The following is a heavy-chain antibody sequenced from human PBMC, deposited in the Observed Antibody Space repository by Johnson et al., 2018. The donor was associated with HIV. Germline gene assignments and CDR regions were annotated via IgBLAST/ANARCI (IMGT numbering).Heavy chain of an antibody. CDR2: ISYDGSNK. CDR3: ARVPVVIGGVRKAFDI. Sequence: QMQLVESGGGVVQPGRSLRLSCAASGFTFSSYAMHWVRQAPGKGLEWVAVISYDGSNKYYADSVKGRFTISRDNSKNTLYLQMNSLRAEDTAVYYCARVPVVIGGVRKAFDIWGQGTMVTVSS. V-gene: IGHV3-30*04. J-gene: IGHJ3*02. CDR1: GFTFSSYA. D-gene: IGHD3-16*01.